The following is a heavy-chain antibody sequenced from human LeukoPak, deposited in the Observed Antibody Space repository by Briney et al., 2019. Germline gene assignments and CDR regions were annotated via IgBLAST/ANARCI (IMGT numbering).Heavy chain of an antibody. Sequence: ASVKVSCKASGYTFTSYYMHWVRQAPGQGLEWMGWINPNSGGTNYAQKFQGRVTMTRDTSISTAYMELSRLRSDDTAVYYCARDTGYYYDSSGYDYWGQGTLVTVSS. J-gene: IGHJ4*02. CDR1: GYTFTSYY. CDR2: INPNSGGT. D-gene: IGHD3-22*01. CDR3: ARDTGYYYDSSGYDY. V-gene: IGHV1-2*02.